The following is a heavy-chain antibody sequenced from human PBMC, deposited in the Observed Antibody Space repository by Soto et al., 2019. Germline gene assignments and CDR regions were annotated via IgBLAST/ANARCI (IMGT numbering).Heavy chain of an antibody. CDR1: GGTFSSYA. CDR3: ARERYRDSSGYYRSYYYYGMDV. Sequence: QVQLVQSGAEVKKPGSSVKVSCKASGGTFSSYAISWVRQAPGQGLEWMGGIIPIFGTANYAQKFQGRVTITADKSTSTAYMELSSLRSEDTAVYYCARERYRDSSGYYRSYYYYGMDVWGQGTTVTVSS. CDR2: IIPIFGTA. D-gene: IGHD3-22*01. J-gene: IGHJ6*02. V-gene: IGHV1-69*06.